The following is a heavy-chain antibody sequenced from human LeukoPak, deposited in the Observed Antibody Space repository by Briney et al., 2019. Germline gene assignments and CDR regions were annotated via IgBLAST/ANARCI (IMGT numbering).Heavy chain of an antibody. D-gene: IGHD3-3*01. CDR3: ARARYETRIWPKSRYDYYHYMDV. V-gene: IGHV1-2*02. J-gene: IGHJ6*03. CDR1: GYTFTGYY. CDR2: TNPNSGGT. Sequence: ASVKVSCKASGYTFTGYYIHWVRQAPGQGLEWMGWTNPNSGGTNYAQKFQGRVTMTRDTSISTAYMELSSLRSEDMAVYYCARARYETRIWPKSRYDYYHYMDVWGKGTTVTVSS.